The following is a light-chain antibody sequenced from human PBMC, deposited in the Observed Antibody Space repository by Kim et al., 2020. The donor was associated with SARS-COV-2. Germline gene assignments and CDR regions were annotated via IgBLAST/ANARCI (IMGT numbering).Light chain of an antibody. CDR3: CSFAGYSYV. J-gene: IGLJ1*01. V-gene: IGLV2-11*01. Sequence: GQSVTLSFTGTSSNVGAYSYVSWYQQHPDKAPKLMIFDVSQRPSGVPDRFSGSKSGNTASLTISGLQAEDEAEYYCCSFAGYSYVFGIGTKVTVL. CDR2: DVS. CDR1: SSNVGAYSY.